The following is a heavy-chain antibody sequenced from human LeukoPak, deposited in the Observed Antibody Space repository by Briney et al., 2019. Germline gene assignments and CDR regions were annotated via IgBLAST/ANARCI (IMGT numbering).Heavy chain of an antibody. CDR2: ISSSSSYI. J-gene: IGHJ6*02. CDR3: ARVNSGYDGLYYYYYGMDV. Sequence: PGGSARLFCAASGFTFSSYSMNWVRQAPGKGLEWVSSISSSSSYIYYADSVKGRFTISRDNAKNSLYLQMNSLRAEDTAVYYCARVNSGYDGLYYYYYGMDVWGQGTTVTVSS. D-gene: IGHD5-12*01. V-gene: IGHV3-21*01. CDR1: GFTFSSYS.